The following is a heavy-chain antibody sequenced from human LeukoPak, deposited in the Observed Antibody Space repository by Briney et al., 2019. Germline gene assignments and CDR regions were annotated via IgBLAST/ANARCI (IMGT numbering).Heavy chain of an antibody. CDR3: ARFKKAAAGESYDY. CDR2: IYYSGST. Sequence: SETLSLTCTVSGGSISSYYWSWIRQPPGKGLEWIGYIYYSGSTNYNPSLKSRVTISVDTSKNQFSLKLSSVTAADTAVYYCARFKKAAAGESYDYWGQGTLVTVSS. CDR1: GGSISSYY. D-gene: IGHD6-13*01. V-gene: IGHV4-59*01. J-gene: IGHJ4*02.